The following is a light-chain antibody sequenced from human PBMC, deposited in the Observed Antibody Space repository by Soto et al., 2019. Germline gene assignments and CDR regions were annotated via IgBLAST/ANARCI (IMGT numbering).Light chain of an antibody. CDR2: DVT. J-gene: IGLJ1*01. V-gene: IGLV2-23*02. Sequence: QSALTQPASVSGSPGQSITISCTGTSSDVGSYDLVSWYQQHPGKAPKLMIYDVTKRPSGVSNRFSGSKSGNTASLTIFGLQAEDETDYYCCSYSCSDTYVFGTGTKLTVL. CDR1: SSDVGSYDL. CDR3: CSYSCSDTYV.